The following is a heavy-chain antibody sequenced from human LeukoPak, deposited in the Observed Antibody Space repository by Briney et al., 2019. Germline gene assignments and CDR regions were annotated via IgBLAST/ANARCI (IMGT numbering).Heavy chain of an antibody. Sequence: SVKVSCKASGGTFSSYAISWVRQAPGQGLEWMGGIIPIFGTANYAQKFQGRVTITADESTSTAYMELSSLRSEDTAVYYCARMGIAAAGPFDYWGQGTLVTVSS. J-gene: IGHJ4*02. CDR2: IIPIFGTA. V-gene: IGHV1-69*01. CDR1: GGTFSSYA. CDR3: ARMGIAAAGPFDY. D-gene: IGHD6-13*01.